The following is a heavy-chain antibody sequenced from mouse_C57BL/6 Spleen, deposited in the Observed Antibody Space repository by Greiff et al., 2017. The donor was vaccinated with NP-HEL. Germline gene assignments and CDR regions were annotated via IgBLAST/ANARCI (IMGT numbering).Heavy chain of an antibody. CDR2: ISAGGSYT. CDR3: ASSFDY. Sequence: EVMLVESGGGLVKPGGSLKLSCAASGFTFSSYAMSWVRQTPEQRLEWVATISAGGSYTYYPDNVKGRFTISRDNAKNNLYLQMSDMKAEDTAMYYCASSFDYWGKGTTLTVSS. V-gene: IGHV5-4*03. J-gene: IGHJ2*01. CDR1: GFTFSSYA.